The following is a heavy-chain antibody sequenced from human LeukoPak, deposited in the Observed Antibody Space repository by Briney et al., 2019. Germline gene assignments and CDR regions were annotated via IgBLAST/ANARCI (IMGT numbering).Heavy chain of an antibody. D-gene: IGHD5-12*01. J-gene: IGHJ4*02. V-gene: IGHV3-7*01. CDR3: VRDGGVSGYDLLDY. CDR2: INQDGSKE. Sequence: PGGSLRLSCAASGFTFSNYWMTWVRQAPGKGLEWVAHINQDGSKEYYMDSVKARFTISRDNAKNSLSLQMNSLRAEGTAVYYCVRDGGVSGYDLLDYWGQGTLVTVYS. CDR1: GFTFSNYW.